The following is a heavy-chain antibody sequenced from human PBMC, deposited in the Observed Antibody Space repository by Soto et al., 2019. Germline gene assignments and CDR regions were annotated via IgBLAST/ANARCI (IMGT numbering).Heavy chain of an antibody. D-gene: IGHD2-2*01. Sequence: GGSLRLSCAASGFTVSSNYMSWVRQAPGKGLEWVSVIYSGGSTYYADSVKGRFTISRDNPKNTLYLQMNSLRAEDTAVYYCAKAIVVVPAGYWGQGTLVTVSS. J-gene: IGHJ4*02. CDR2: IYSGGST. CDR3: AKAIVVVPAGY. V-gene: IGHV3-53*01. CDR1: GFTVSSNY.